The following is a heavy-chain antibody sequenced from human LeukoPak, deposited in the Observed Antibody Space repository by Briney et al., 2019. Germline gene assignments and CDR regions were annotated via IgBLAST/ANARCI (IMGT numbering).Heavy chain of an antibody. CDR1: GYTLTELS. CDR2: FDPEDGET. J-gene: IGHJ6*02. V-gene: IGHV1-24*01. CDR3: ATVGSGHSYYYYYGMDV. Sequence: ASVKVSCKVSGYTLTELSMHWVRQAPGKGLEWMGGFDPEDGETIYAQKFQGRVTMTEDTSTDTAYTELSSLRSEDTAVYYCATVGSGHSYYYYYGMDVWGQGTTVTVSS. D-gene: IGHD3-10*01.